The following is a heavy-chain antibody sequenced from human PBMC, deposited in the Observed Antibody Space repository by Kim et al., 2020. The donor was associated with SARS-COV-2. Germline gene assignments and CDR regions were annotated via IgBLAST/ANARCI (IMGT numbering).Heavy chain of an antibody. D-gene: IGHD6-6*01. J-gene: IGHJ6*03. V-gene: IGHV4-39*01. Sequence: SETLSLTCTVSGGSISSSSYYWGWIRQPPGKGLEWIGSIYYSGSTYYNPSLKSRVTISVDTSKNQFSLKLSSVTAADTAVYYCARHMGYSSSHDYYYYYYMDVWGKGTTVTVSS. CDR3: ARHMGYSSSHDYYYYYYMDV. CDR2: IYYSGST. CDR1: GGSISSSSYY.